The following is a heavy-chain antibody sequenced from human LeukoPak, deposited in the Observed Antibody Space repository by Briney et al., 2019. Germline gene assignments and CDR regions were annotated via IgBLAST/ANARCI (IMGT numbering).Heavy chain of an antibody. CDR2: IYPGDSKT. D-gene: IGHD6-19*01. Sequence: GESLKISCKGSGYTFTSYWIGWVRQMPVKGLELMGIIYPGDSKTTYSPSFQGQVTISADKSISTAYLQWSSLKASDTAMYYCARMWLVAGTGSRYFDSWGQGTLVTVSS. CDR3: ARMWLVAGTGSRYFDS. V-gene: IGHV5-51*01. J-gene: IGHJ4*02. CDR1: GYTFTSYW.